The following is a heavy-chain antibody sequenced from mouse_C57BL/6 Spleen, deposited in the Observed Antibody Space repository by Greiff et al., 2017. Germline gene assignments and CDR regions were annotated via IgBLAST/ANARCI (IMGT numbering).Heavy chain of an antibody. Sequence: EVKLMESGGGLVQPGGSMKLSCVASGFTFSNYWMNWVRQSPEKGLEWVAQIRLKSDNYASHYAESVKGRFTISRDDSKSSVYLQMNNLRAEDTGIYYCTGGLGQGGGLFDDWGQGTTLTVSS. CDR3: TGGLGQGGGLFDD. CDR1: GFTFSNYW. CDR2: IRLKSDNYAS. J-gene: IGHJ2*01. D-gene: IGHD4-1*01. V-gene: IGHV6-3*01.